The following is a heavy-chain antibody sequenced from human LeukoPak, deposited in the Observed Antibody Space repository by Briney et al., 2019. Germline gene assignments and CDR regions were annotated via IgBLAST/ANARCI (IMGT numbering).Heavy chain of an antibody. D-gene: IGHD3-10*01. CDR2: TYYRSKWYY. Sequence: SQTLSLTCAISGDSVSSNSGPWNWIRQSPSRGLEWLGRTYYRSKWYYDYALSVKSRITLSPDTSKNQFSLQLNSVTPEDTAVYYCARSGDYRFDPWGQGTLVTVSS. J-gene: IGHJ5*02. V-gene: IGHV6-1*01. CDR3: ARSGDYRFDP. CDR1: GDSVSSNSGP.